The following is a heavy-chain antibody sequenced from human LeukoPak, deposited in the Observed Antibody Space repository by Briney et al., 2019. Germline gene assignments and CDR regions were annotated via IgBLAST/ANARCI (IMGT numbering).Heavy chain of an antibody. CDR3: VKDWYGSGSYDY. Sequence: PGRSLRLSCAASGFTFSSYGMHWVRQAPGKGLEWVAVISYDGSNKYYADSVKGRFTISRDNSKNTLYLQMNSLRAEDTAVYYCVKDWYGSGSYDYWGQGTLVTVSS. V-gene: IGHV3-30*18. CDR2: ISYDGSNK. J-gene: IGHJ4*02. CDR1: GFTFSSYG. D-gene: IGHD3-10*01.